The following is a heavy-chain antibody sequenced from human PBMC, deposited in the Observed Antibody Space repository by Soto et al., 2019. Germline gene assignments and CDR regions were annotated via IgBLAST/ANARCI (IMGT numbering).Heavy chain of an antibody. CDR1: GGSIRSYS. CDR2: ISYTGSA. J-gene: IGHJ5*02. CDR3: TRRGLMPPDNWFDP. V-gene: IGHV4-59*01. D-gene: IGHD2-8*01. Sequence: SETLSLTCTVSGGSIRSYSWSWFRRPPGGRLELIGCISYTGSADCSPSLKSRISMSVDTSKNQFSLKLSSVTAADTAVYYCTRRGLMPPDNWFDPWGQGTLVTVSS.